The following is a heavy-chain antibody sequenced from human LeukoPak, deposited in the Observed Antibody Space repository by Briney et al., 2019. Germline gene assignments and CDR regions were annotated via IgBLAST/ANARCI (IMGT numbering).Heavy chain of an antibody. J-gene: IGHJ4*02. Sequence: PGGSLRPSCAASGFTFSSYEMNWVRQAPGKGLEWVSYISSSGSTIYYADSVKGRFTISRDNAKNSLYLQMNSLRAEDTAVYYCARGRFWSGYLYYFDYWGQGTLVTVSS. CDR3: ARGRFWSGYLYYFDY. CDR1: GFTFSSYE. CDR2: ISSSGSTI. D-gene: IGHD3-3*01. V-gene: IGHV3-48*03.